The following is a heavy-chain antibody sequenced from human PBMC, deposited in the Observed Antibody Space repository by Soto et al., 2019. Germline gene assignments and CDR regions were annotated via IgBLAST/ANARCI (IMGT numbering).Heavy chain of an antibody. Sequence: PGESLKISCAASGFTFSSYSMNWVRQAPGKGLEWVSSISSSSSYIYYADSVKGRFTISRDNAKNSLYLQMNSLRAEDTAVYYCARAHLSGFDYWGQGTLVTVSS. D-gene: IGHD6-25*01. CDR2: ISSSSSYI. CDR1: GFTFSSYS. CDR3: ARAHLSGFDY. V-gene: IGHV3-21*01. J-gene: IGHJ4*02.